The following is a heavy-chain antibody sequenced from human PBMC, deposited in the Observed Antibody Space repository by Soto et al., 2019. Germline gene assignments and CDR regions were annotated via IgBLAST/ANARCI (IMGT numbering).Heavy chain of an antibody. CDR2: IYYSGST. CDR1: GGSVISGSYY. CDR3: ARETRDGSFFDY. J-gene: IGHJ4*02. V-gene: IGHV4-61*01. Sequence: SETLSLTCTVSGGSVISGSYYWIWIRQPPGKGLEWIGYIYYSGSTNYNPSLKSRVTISVDTSKNQFSLKLSSVTAADTAVYYCARETRDGSFFDYWGQGTLVTVSS. D-gene: IGHD3-22*01.